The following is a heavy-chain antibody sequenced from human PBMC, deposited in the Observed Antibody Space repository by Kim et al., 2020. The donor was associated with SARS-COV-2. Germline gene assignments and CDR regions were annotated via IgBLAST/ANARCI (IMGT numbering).Heavy chain of an antibody. D-gene: IGHD3-22*01. CDR3: ARSGIVVPQWFDP. CDR1: GFTFSSYW. V-gene: IGHV3-7*03. CDR2: IKQDGSEK. J-gene: IGHJ5*02. Sequence: GGSLRLSCAASGFTFSSYWMTWVRQAPGKGLECVATIKQDGSEKYYVDSVKGRFTISRDNSKNSLYLEATSLRGEDTALYYCARSGIVVPQWFDPWGQGTLVTVSS.